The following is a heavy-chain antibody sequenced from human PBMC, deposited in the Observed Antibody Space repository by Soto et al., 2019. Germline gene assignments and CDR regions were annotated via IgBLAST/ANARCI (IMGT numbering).Heavy chain of an antibody. CDR3: ARAYCGGDCYSGYYYYYMDV. Sequence: ASVKVSCKVSGYTLTVLFIHWVRKAPEKGLEWMGRIVPELGETNYAQKFQGRVTITADKSTSTAYMELSSLRSEDTAVYYCARAYCGGDCYSGYYYYYMDVWGKGTTVTVSS. CDR2: IVPELGET. CDR1: GYTLTVLF. J-gene: IGHJ6*03. V-gene: IGHV1-24*01. D-gene: IGHD2-21*01.